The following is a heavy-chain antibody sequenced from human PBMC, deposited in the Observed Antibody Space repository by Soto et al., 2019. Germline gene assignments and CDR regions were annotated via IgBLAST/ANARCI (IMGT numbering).Heavy chain of an antibody. CDR1: GYTFSSSA. D-gene: IGHD5-18*01. J-gene: IGHJ4*02. CDR3: ARDHGGYGTFDY. Sequence: QVRLVQSGPEVKKPEASVKVSCKASGYTFSSSAISWVRQAPGQGPEWMGWISSSGVTNYAQNFQGRVTLTVDSSTTTAYMAVRCLSSSDTAIYYCARDHGGYGTFDYWGQGTLVTVSS. CDR2: ISSSGVT. V-gene: IGHV1-18*04.